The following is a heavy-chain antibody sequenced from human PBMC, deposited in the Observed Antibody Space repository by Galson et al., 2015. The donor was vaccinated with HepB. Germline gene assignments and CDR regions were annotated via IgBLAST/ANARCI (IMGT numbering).Heavy chain of an antibody. CDR1: GFSFSNFV. D-gene: IGHD5-24*01. CDR2: ISYDGSNR. CDR3: AKDRWRHRDGYNSPDY. J-gene: IGHJ4*02. Sequence: SLRLSCAASGFSFSNFVMNWVRQAPGKGLEWVAFISYDGSNRYYADSVKGRFTISRDNSEETLYLQMSSLRADDTAVYYCAKDRWRHRDGYNSPDYWGQGTLVTVSS. V-gene: IGHV3-30*18.